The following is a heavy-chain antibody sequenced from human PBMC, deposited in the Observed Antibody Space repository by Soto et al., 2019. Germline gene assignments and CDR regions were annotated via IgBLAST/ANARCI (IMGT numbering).Heavy chain of an antibody. CDR2: VSGSGGST. CDR3: AKVYGDDHYYGMDV. V-gene: IGHV3-23*01. J-gene: IGHJ6*02. D-gene: IGHD4-17*01. CDR1: GFTFSSYA. Sequence: GGSLRLSCAASGFTFSSYAMSWVRQAPGKGLEWVSAVSGSGGSTYYADSVKGRFTISRDNSKNTLFLQMNSLRAEDTAVYYCAKVYGDDHYYGMDVWGQGTTVTVSS.